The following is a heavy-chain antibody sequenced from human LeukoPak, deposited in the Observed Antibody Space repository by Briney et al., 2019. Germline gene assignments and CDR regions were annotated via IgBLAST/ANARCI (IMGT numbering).Heavy chain of an antibody. J-gene: IGHJ4*02. D-gene: IGHD3-22*01. CDR3: ARTPWGYYYDSSGSELRVY. CDR1: GFTFSSYA. Sequence: PGGSLRLSCAASGFTFSSYAMSWVPQAPGKGLEWVSAISGSDGSTYYADSVKGRFTISRDNSKNTLYLQMNSLRAEDTAVYYCARTPWGYYYDSSGSELRVYWGQGTLVTVSS. CDR2: ISGSDGST. V-gene: IGHV3-23*01.